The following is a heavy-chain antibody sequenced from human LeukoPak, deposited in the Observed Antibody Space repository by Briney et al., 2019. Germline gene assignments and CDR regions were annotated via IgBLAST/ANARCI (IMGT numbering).Heavy chain of an antibody. CDR3: ARVRGNYYEYQRNFDY. V-gene: IGHV4-34*01. J-gene: IGHJ4*02. CDR1: GGSFSGYY. D-gene: IGHD3-22*01. Sequence: SETLSLTCAVYGGSFSGYYWSWIRQPPGKELEWIGEINHSGSTNYNPSLKSRVTISVDTSKNQFSLKLSSVTAADTAVYYCARVRGNYYEYQRNFDYWGQGTLSPSPQ. CDR2: INHSGST.